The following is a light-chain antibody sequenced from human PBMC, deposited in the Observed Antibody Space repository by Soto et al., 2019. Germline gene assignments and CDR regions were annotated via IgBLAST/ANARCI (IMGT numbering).Light chain of an antibody. CDR2: DAS. J-gene: IGKJ1*01. V-gene: IGKV3-11*01. CDR1: QSVSSY. Sequence: EIVLTQSPGTLSLSPGERATLSCRASQSVSSYLAWYQQKPGQAPRLLIYDASNRATGIPARFSGSGSGTDFTLTISSLEPEDSAVYYCQQRNNWPPWTFGQGTKVDIK. CDR3: QQRNNWPPWT.